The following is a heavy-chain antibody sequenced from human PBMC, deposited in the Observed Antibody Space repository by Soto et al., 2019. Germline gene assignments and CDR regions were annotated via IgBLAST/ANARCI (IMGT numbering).Heavy chain of an antibody. J-gene: IGHJ5*02. V-gene: IGHV1-3*05. Sequence: QVQLVQSGAEKKKPGASVKVSCKASGYTFTSYAIDWVRQAPGQRLEWMGWINAGNGNTKYSQKFQGRVTITRDTSASTDYMELSSLRSEDTAVYYCARGCPLWFDPWGQGTLVTVSS. CDR2: INAGNGNT. CDR3: ARGCPLWFDP. CDR1: GYTFTSYA.